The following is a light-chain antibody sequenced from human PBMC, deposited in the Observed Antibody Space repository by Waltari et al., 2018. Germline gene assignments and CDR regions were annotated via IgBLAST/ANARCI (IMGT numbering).Light chain of an antibody. Sequence: SALTQPASVSGSPGQAIIISCTGTDRDVGGYDDVSWYQQYPGKAPRLIIYDVYKRPSGVSNPFSGSKSDNTASLTISGLQAEDESVYYCSSYTSSGVVFGGGTKLTVL. CDR2: DVY. J-gene: IGLJ2*01. V-gene: IGLV2-14*01. CDR3: SSYTSSGVV. CDR1: DRDVGGYDD.